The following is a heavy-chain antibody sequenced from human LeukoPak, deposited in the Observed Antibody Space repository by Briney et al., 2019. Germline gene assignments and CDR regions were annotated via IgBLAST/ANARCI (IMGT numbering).Heavy chain of an antibody. CDR2: INLKGGSK. CDR3: ARDLKRIAAVQPPAFDY. V-gene: IGHV3-20*04. CDR1: GFTFDDFW. D-gene: IGHD6-13*01. J-gene: IGHJ4*02. Sequence: GSLKLSCAAFGFTFDDFWIGWVRPAPGKGLEWVSCINLKGGSKGYADSVEGRFTISRDNAKNSLYLQMNSLRVEDTALYYCARDLKRIAAVQPPAFDYRGQGTLVTVSS.